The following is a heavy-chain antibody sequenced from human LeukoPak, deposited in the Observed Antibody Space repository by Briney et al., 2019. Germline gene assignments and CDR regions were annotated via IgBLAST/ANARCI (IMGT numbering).Heavy chain of an antibody. Sequence: GGSLRLSCAASGFTFSSYAMSWVRQAPGKGLEWVSAISGSGGSTYYADSVKGRFTISRDNSKNTLYLQMNSLRAEDTAVYYCARMDDILTGYGGFPYYYYGMDVWGQGTTVTVSS. V-gene: IGHV3-23*01. CDR2: ISGSGGST. J-gene: IGHJ6*02. D-gene: IGHD3-9*01. CDR3: ARMDDILTGYGGFPYYYYGMDV. CDR1: GFTFSSYA.